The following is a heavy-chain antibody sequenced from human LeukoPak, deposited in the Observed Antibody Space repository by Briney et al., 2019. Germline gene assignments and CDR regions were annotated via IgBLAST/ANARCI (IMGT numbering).Heavy chain of an antibody. J-gene: IGHJ3*02. CDR1: GFTFSSYS. V-gene: IGHV3-30*02. CDR2: IRYDGSNK. CDR3: ATPGEGAYYDPSADDAFDI. D-gene: IGHD3-22*01. Sequence: GGSLRHSCAASGFTFSSYSMHWVRQAPAKGLAWVAFIRYDGSNKYYADSEKVRFPISRDNSKNTLYLQMNSLRAEDTAVYYCATPGEGAYYDPSADDAFDIWGQGTMVTVSS.